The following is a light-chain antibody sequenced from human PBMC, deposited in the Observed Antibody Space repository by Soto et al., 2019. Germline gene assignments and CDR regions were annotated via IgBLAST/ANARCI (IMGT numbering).Light chain of an antibody. CDR2: DNN. Sequence: QSVLTQPPSVSAAPGQKVTISCSGSSSNIGNNYVSWFQQFPGTAPKLLIYDNNERPSGIPDRFSGSKSVTSATLGITGLQTGDEADYYCASWDSSLRAVVFGGGTKLTVL. V-gene: IGLV1-51*01. CDR1: SSNIGNNY. J-gene: IGLJ2*01. CDR3: ASWDSSLRAVV.